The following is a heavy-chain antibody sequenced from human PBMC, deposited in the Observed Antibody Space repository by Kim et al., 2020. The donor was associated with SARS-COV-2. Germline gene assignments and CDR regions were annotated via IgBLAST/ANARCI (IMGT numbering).Heavy chain of an antibody. CDR3: ARRGSSSCPIDY. V-gene: IGHV5-10-1*01. D-gene: IGHD6-13*01. Sequence: NYSPSCQGNVTIAADKSISTAYLQWSSLKASDTAMYYCARRGSSSCPIDYWGQGTLVTVSS. J-gene: IGHJ4*02.